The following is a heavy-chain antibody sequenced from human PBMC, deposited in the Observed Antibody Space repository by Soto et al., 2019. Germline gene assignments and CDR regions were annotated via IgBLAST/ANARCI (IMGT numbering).Heavy chain of an antibody. J-gene: IGHJ4*02. CDR1: GFTVSNNY. CDR2: IYSDDST. Sequence: EVQLVESGGGLIQPGGSLRLSCAASGFTVSNNYMSWVRQAPGKGLEWVSLIYSDDSTYYADSVKGRFTISRDNSKNMMYHQMNGLRADDTAVYYCARDPHSSGWAVGWGQGTLVTVSS. D-gene: IGHD6-19*01. V-gene: IGHV3-53*01. CDR3: ARDPHSSGWAVG.